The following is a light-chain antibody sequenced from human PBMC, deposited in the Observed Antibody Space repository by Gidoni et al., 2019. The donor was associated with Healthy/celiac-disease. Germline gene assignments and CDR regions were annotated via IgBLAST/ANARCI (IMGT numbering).Light chain of an antibody. J-gene: IGKJ5*01. CDR3: MQALQTPIT. CDR2: LGS. Sequence: DIVRTQSPLSLPVTPGEAASISCRSSQRLLHSNRYNYLDWYLQKPGQSPQLLIYLGSNRASGVPDRFSGGGSGTDFTLKISRVEAEDVGVYYCMQALQTPITFGQGTRLEIK. V-gene: IGKV2-28*01. CDR1: QRLLHSNRYNY.